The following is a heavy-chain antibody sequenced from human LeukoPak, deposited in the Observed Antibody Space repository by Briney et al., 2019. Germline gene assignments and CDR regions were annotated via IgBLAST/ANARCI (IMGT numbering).Heavy chain of an antibody. V-gene: IGHV4-31*03. D-gene: IGHD6-19*01. J-gene: IGHJ5*02. Sequence: SETLSLTCSVSGGSINSGGYYWSWIRQHPGKGLEWIGHIYYSGSTYYNPSLKSRVTISVDKSKNQFSLKLSSVTAADTAVYYCARAITVAGTTMFDPWGQGTLVTVSS. CDR2: IYYSGST. CDR3: ARAITVAGTTMFDP. CDR1: GGSINSGGYY.